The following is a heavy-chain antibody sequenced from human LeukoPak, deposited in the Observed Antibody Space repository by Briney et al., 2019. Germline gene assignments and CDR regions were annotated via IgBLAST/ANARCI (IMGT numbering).Heavy chain of an antibody. Sequence: SETLSLTCTVSGGSISSYYWSWIRQRPGKGLEWIGYIYYSGSTNYNPSLKSRVTISIDTSKNQFSLKLSSVTAAETAVYYCARLPYYDRTFDIWGQGTMVTASS. D-gene: IGHD3-16*01. CDR1: GGSISSYY. V-gene: IGHV4-59*08. J-gene: IGHJ3*02. CDR2: IYYSGST. CDR3: ARLPYYDRTFDI.